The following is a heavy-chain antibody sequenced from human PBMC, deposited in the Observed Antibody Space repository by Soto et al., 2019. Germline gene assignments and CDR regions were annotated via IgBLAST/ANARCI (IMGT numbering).Heavy chain of an antibody. CDR1: GGSISSSSYY. CDR2: IYYSGST. V-gene: IGHV4-39*01. CDR3: ATFTWSDAFDI. D-gene: IGHD3-10*01. J-gene: IGHJ3*02. Sequence: QLQLQESGPGLVKPSETLSLTCTVSGGSISSSSYYWGWIRQPPGKGLEWIGSIYYSGSTYYNPSLKSRVTISVDTSKNQFSLKLSSVTAADTAVYYCATFTWSDAFDIWGQGTMVTVSS.